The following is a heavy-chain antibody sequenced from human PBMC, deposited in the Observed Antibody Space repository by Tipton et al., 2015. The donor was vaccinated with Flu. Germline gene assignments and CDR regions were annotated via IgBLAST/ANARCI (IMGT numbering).Heavy chain of an antibody. J-gene: IGHJ3*02. CDR2: IKQDGSEK. CDR3: AKRHCSSTTCYIPDALAI. Sequence: SLRLSCAASGFTFSSYWMHWVRQAPGKGLEWVANIKQDGSEKYYVDSVKGRFTISRDNAKNSLYLQMNSLRAEDTAVYYCAKRHCSSTTCYIPDALAIWGQGTMVTVSS. V-gene: IGHV3-7*03. CDR1: GFTFSSYW. D-gene: IGHD2-2*01.